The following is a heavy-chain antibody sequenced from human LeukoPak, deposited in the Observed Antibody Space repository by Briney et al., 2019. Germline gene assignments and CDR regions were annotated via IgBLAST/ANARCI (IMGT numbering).Heavy chain of an antibody. CDR2: THYRSKWYN. V-gene: IGHV6-1*01. D-gene: IGHD3-3*01. Sequence: SQTLSLTCAISRDRVSSNRAAWNWIRQSPSRGLEWLGRTHYRSKWYNDYAASVKSRISISPDTSKTQFSLQLNSVTPEDTAVYYCARGGKTIRFLAFHYMNVGGKGTTVIVS. CDR1: RDRVSSNRAA. CDR3: ARGGKTIRFLAFHYMNV. J-gene: IGHJ6*03.